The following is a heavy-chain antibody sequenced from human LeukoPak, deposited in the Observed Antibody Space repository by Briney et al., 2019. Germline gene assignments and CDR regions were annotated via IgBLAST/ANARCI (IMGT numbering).Heavy chain of an antibody. J-gene: IGHJ4*02. CDR1: GFTFSSYA. CDR2: ISGSGGST. V-gene: IGHV3-23*01. CDR3: ATQLLGYCTNGVCHLDY. Sequence: QPGGSLRLSCAASGFTFSSYAMSWVRQAPGKGLEWVSAISGSGGSTYYADSVKGRFTISRGNSKNTLYLQMNSLRAEDTAIYYCATQLLGYCTNGVCHLDYWGQGTLVTVSS. D-gene: IGHD2-8*01.